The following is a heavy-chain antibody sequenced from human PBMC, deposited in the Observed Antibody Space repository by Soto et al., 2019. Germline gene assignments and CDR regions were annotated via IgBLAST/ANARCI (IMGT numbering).Heavy chain of an antibody. D-gene: IGHD3-10*02. CDR3: ARYVATSPAGWFDP. J-gene: IGHJ5*02. CDR1: GFSLTNNGEA. CDR2: IYWDDDN. Sequence: QITLKESGPTLVKPTQTLTLTFTFSGFSLTNNGEAVGWFRQSPGKALEWLVLIYWDDDNRYNPTLRTRLSTTQDTSKNQVVLTLTNMDPVDTATYYCARYVATSPAGWFDPWGQGIPVTVSS. V-gene: IGHV2-5*02.